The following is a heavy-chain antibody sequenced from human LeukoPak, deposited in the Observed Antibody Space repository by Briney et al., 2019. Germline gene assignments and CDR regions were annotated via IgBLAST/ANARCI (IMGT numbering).Heavy chain of an antibody. V-gene: IGHV4-39*01. D-gene: IGHD6-13*01. CDR2: IYYSGST. Sequence: SETLSLTCTVSGDSISSTNYYWGWIRQPPGKGLEWIGSIYYSGSTYYNPSLESRVTISVDTSKNQFSLKLSSVTAADTAVYYCARQRYYSSSWYFDYWGQGTLVTVSS. CDR1: GDSISSTNYY. J-gene: IGHJ4*02. CDR3: ARQRYYSSSWYFDY.